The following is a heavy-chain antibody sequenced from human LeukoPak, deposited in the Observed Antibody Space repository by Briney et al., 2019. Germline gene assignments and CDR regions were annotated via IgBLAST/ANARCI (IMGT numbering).Heavy chain of an antibody. CDR1: GYTFTGYY. V-gene: IGHV1-8*02. CDR3: ARGPLRSVITMIVVVITRDFRGFDP. Sequence: ALVKVSCKASGYTFTGYYMHWVRQAPGQGLEWMGWMNPNSGNTGYAQKFQGRVTMTRNTSISTAYMELSSLRSEDTAVYYCARGPLRSVITMIVVVITRDFRGFDPWGQGTLVTVSS. D-gene: IGHD3-22*01. J-gene: IGHJ5*02. CDR2: MNPNSGNT.